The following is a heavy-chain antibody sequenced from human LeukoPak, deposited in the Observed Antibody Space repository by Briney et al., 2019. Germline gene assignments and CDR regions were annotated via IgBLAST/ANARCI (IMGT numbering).Heavy chain of an antibody. V-gene: IGHV1-2*02. CDR1: GYTFTGYY. J-gene: IGHJ4*02. CDR2: INPNSGGT. D-gene: IGHD3-10*01. CDR3: AREYYYGSGSYCFDY. Sequence: ASVKVSCKASGYTFTGYYMHWVRQAPGQGLEWMGWINPNSGGTNYAQRFQGRVTMTRDTSISTAYMELSRLRSDDTAVYYCAREYYYGSGSYCFDYWGQGTLVTVSS.